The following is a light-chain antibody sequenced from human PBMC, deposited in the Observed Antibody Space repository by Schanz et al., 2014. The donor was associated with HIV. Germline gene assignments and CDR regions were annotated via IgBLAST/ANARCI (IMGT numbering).Light chain of an antibody. CDR3: SSHAGSDKFGI. CDR2: EVS. CDR1: SSDVGHYDY. Sequence: QSALTQPRSVSGSPGQSVTISCTGTSSDVGHYDYVSWYQQHPGKAPKLMIYEVSKRPSGVPDRFSGSKSGNTASLTVSGLQAEDEADYYCSSHAGSDKFGIFGGGTKLTVL. J-gene: IGLJ2*01. V-gene: IGLV2-8*01.